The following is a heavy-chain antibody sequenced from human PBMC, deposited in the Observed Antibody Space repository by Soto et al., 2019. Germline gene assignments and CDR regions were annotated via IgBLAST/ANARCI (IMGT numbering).Heavy chain of an antibody. CDR1: VFTFSSYG. J-gene: IGHJ6*02. CDR3: AKEYIVVVVAATAGMDV. CDR2: ISYDGSNK. V-gene: IGHV3-30*18. D-gene: IGHD2-15*01. Sequence: GGSLGISCAASVFTFSSYGMHWVRQAPGKGLEWVAVISYDGSNKYYADSVKGRFTISRDNSKNTLYLQMNSLRAEDTAVYYCAKEYIVVVVAATAGMDVWGQGTTVTVSS.